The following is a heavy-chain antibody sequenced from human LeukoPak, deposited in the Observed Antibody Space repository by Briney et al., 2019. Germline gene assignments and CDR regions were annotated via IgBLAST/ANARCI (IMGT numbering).Heavy chain of an antibody. D-gene: IGHD6-13*01. V-gene: IGHV4-59*01. CDR1: GGSISSYY. Sequence: PSETLSLTCTVSGGSISSYYWSWIRQPPGKGLEWIGYIYYSGSTNYNPSLKSRVTISVDTSKNQFSLKLSSVTAADTAVYYCVRETRAAAGTSYYFDYWGQGTLVTVSS. J-gene: IGHJ4*02. CDR2: IYYSGST. CDR3: VRETRAAAGTSYYFDY.